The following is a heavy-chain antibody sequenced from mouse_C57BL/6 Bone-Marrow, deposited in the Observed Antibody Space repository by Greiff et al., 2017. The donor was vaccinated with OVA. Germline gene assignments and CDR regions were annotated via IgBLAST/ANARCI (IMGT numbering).Heavy chain of an antibody. Sequence: VQLKESGGGLVKPGGSLKLSCAASGFTFSDYGMHWVRQAPEKGLEWVAYISSGSSTIYYADTVKGRFTISRDNAKNTLFLQMTSLRSEDTAMYYCANQGITTRAWFAYWGQGTLVTVSA. CDR3: ANQGITTRAWFAY. CDR1: GFTFSDYG. V-gene: IGHV5-17*01. CDR2: ISSGSSTI. J-gene: IGHJ3*01. D-gene: IGHD1-1*01.